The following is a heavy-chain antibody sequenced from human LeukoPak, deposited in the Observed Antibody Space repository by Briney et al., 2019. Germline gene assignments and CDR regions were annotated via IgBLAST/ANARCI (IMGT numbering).Heavy chain of an antibody. V-gene: IGHV3-23*01. Sequence: PGGSLRLSCAASGFTFSNYAMSWVRQAPGKGLEWVSSINGRGGSTYYADSVKGRFTISRDNSKNTLYLQMNSLRAEDAAIYYCAKGRTGFSYGYGIDYWSQGTLVTVSS. D-gene: IGHD5-18*01. CDR1: GFTFSNYA. CDR2: INGRGGST. J-gene: IGHJ4*02. CDR3: AKGRTGFSYGYGIDY.